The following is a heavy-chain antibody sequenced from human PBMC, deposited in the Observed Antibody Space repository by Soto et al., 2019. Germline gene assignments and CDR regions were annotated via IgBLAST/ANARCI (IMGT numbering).Heavy chain of an antibody. Sequence: QITLNESGPTVVKPAETLTLTCTFSGFSLTTSGVGVGWIRQSPGKAPEWLALIYWDDDKRYSASLTSRLTTTKDTAKNQVVLTMARVDPADTATYYCAHRILRTVFGLVTTTAIYFDFWGQGTPVVVSS. J-gene: IGHJ4*02. CDR1: GFSLTTSGVG. CDR3: AHRILRTVFGLVTTTAIYFDF. D-gene: IGHD3-3*01. CDR2: IYWDDDK. V-gene: IGHV2-5*02.